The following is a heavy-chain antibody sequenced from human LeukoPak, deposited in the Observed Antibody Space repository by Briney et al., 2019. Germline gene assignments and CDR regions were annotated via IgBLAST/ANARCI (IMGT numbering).Heavy chain of an antibody. CDR3: AKDRYSGSYLQSGPCAH. Sequence: GGSLRLSCAASGFTFSSYGMHWVRQAPGKGLEWVAIISYDGSNKYYGDSVKGRFTISRDNSKNTLYLQMNSLRAEDTAVYYCAKDRYSGSYLQSGPCAHWGQGTLVTVSS. V-gene: IGHV3-30*18. CDR1: GFTFSSYG. CDR2: ISYDGSNK. J-gene: IGHJ4*02. D-gene: IGHD1-26*01.